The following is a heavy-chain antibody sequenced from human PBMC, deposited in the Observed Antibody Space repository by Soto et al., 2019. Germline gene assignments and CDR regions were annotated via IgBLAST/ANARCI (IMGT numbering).Heavy chain of an antibody. V-gene: IGHV4-39*01. D-gene: IGHD2-21*02. Sequence: PSETLSLTCTVSGGSISSSTYFWGWIRHPPGKGLEWIGSIYYSGSTYYNPSLKSRVTISVDTSKNQFSLKLSSVTAADTAVYYCARHRRDGYKPFDYWGQGTLVTVSS. J-gene: IGHJ4*02. CDR3: ARHRRDGYKPFDY. CDR1: GGSISSSTYF. CDR2: IYYSGST.